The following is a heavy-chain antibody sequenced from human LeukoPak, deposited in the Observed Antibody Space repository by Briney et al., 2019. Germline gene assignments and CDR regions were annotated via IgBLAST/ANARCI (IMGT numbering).Heavy chain of an antibody. V-gene: IGHV1-18*01. Sequence: ASVKVSCKASGYTFTSYGISWVRQAPGQGLEWMGWISAYNGNTNYAQKLQGRVTMTTDTSTSTAYMELRSLRSDDTAVYHCARDVRRSGYCSGGSCYSRLGYWGQGTLVTVSS. D-gene: IGHD2-15*01. CDR1: GYTFTSYG. CDR2: ISAYNGNT. CDR3: ARDVRRSGYCSGGSCYSRLGY. J-gene: IGHJ4*02.